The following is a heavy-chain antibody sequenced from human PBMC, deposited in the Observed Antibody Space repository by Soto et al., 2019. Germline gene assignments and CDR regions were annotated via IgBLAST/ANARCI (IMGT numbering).Heavy chain of an antibody. Sequence: SETLSLTCTVSGGSISSGDYYWSWIRQPPGKGLEWIGYIYYSGSTSYNPSLKSRLTISVDTSKNQFSLKLSSVTAADTAVYYCASQSSGYPFDYGGQGTLVTVSS. J-gene: IGHJ4*02. V-gene: IGHV4-30-4*01. D-gene: IGHD3-22*01. CDR3: ASQSSGYPFDY. CDR1: GGSISSGDYY. CDR2: IYYSGST.